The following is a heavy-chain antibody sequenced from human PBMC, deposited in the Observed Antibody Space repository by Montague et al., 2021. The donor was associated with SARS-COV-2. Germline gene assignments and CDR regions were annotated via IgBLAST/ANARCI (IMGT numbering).Heavy chain of an antibody. D-gene: IGHD5/OR15-5a*01. V-gene: IGHV4-59*01. J-gene: IGHJ4*02. CDR1: GGSISSNF. CDR2: IYYSGST. CDR3: ARTRIYEPLFDF. Sequence: SETLSLTCTVSGGSISSNFWSWIRQPPGKGLEWIGYIYYSGSTNYNPSLKSRVTISVDTSKKQFSLQLSSVTAADTAVYYCARTRIYEPLFDFWGQGTLVTVSS.